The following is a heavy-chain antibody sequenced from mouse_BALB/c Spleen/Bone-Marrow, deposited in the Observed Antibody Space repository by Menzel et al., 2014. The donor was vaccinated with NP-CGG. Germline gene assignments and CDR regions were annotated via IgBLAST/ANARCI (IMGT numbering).Heavy chain of an antibody. CDR2: IDPANGNT. V-gene: IGHV14-3*02. Sequence: EVQRVESGAELVKPGVSVKLSCTASGFNIKDTYMHWVKQRPEQGLEWIGRIDPANGNTKYDPKFQGKATITADTSSDTAYLQLSSLTSEDTAVYCGAVYYYGSSLFAYWGQGTLVTVSA. J-gene: IGHJ3*01. CDR1: GFNIKDTY. CDR3: AVYYYGSSLFAY. D-gene: IGHD1-1*01.